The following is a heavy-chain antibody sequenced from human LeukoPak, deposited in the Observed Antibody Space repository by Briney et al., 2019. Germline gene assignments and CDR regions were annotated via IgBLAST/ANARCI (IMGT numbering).Heavy chain of an antibody. CDR3: ARRLVVATTFFDY. J-gene: IGHJ4*02. D-gene: IGHD2-15*01. Sequence: SETLSLTCTVSGGSISSNNCYWGWIRQPPGKGLEWIGSIYYSGSTYYNPPLKSRVTISVDTSKNQFSLKLSSVTAADTAVYYCARRLVVATTFFDYWGQGTLVTVSS. CDR1: GGSISSNNCY. CDR2: IYYSGST. V-gene: IGHV4-39*01.